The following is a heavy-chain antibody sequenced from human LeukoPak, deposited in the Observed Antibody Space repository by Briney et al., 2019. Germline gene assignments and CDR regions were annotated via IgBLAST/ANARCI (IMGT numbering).Heavy chain of an antibody. V-gene: IGHV3-53*01. CDR1: GFTVSSSF. CDR3: ARDLNGPFDY. J-gene: IGHJ4*02. CDR2: IYSGGST. D-gene: IGHD2-8*01. Sequence: PGGSLRLSCAASGFTVSSSFMSWVRQAPGKGLEWVSVIYSGGSTYYADSVKGRFTISRDNSKNTLYLQMNSLRAEDTAVYYCARDLNGPFDYWGQGTLVTVSS.